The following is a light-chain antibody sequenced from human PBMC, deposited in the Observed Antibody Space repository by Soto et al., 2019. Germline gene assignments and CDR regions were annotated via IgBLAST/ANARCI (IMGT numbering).Light chain of an antibody. V-gene: IGKV3-20*01. CDR2: GAS. CDR1: QSVSSSY. Sequence: EIVLTQSPGTLSLSPGERATLSCRASQSVSSSYLAWYQQKPGQAPRLPIYGASSRATGIPDRFSGSGSGTDFVLTISRMEPEDFAVYYCEQYGRSRYTFGQGTKLEIK. J-gene: IGKJ2*01. CDR3: EQYGRSRYT.